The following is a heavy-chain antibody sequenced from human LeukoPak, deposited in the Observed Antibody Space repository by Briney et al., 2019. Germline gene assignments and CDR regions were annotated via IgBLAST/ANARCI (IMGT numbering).Heavy chain of an antibody. J-gene: IGHJ4*02. CDR1: GFTFSSYS. CDR3: ARGLRYSTGWYYFDY. Sequence: GGSLRLSCAASGFTFSSYSMNWVRQAPGKGLEWVSVIYSGGSTYYADSVKGRFTISRDNSKNTLYLQMNSLRAEDTAVYFCARGLRYSTGWYYFDYWGQGTLVTVSS. V-gene: IGHV3-66*01. CDR2: IYSGGST. D-gene: IGHD6-19*01.